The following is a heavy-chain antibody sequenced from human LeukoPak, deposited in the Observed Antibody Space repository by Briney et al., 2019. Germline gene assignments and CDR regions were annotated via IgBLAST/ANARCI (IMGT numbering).Heavy chain of an antibody. D-gene: IGHD3-22*01. CDR3: ARERYYYDSSGSGLLY. J-gene: IGHJ4*02. Sequence: GGSLRLSCAASGFTFSSYWMSWVRQAPGKGLEWVSYISSSSSTIYYADSVKGRFTISRDNAKNSLYLQMNSLRAEDTAVYYCARERYYYDSSGSGLLYWGQGTLVTVSS. CDR1: GFTFSSYW. CDR2: ISSSSSTI. V-gene: IGHV3-48*04.